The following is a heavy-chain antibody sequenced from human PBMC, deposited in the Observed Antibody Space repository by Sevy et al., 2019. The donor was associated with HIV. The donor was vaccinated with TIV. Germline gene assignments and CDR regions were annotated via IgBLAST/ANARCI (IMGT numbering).Heavy chain of an antibody. CDR3: ARGLAALPGYYYGMDV. CDR1: GFPFSSYG. Sequence: GGSLRLSCAASGFPFSSYGMNWVRQAPGKGLEWVSYISDISSAIYYADYVKGRFTISRDNAKKSLYLQMNSLRAEDTAVYYCARGLAALPGYYYGMDVXGQGTTVTVSS. D-gene: IGHD6-6*01. CDR2: ISDISSAI. V-gene: IGHV3-48*01. J-gene: IGHJ6*02.